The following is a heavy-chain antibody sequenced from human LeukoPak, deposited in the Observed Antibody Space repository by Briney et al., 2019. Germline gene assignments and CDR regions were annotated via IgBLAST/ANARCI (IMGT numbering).Heavy chain of an antibody. J-gene: IGHJ6*02. CDR2: IIPIFGTA. CDR1: GGTFSSYA. V-gene: IGHV1-69*13. D-gene: IGHD2-2*01. Sequence: SVKVSCKASGGTFSSYAISWVRQAPGQGLEWMGGIIPIFGTANYAQKFQGRVTITADESTSTAYMELSSLRSEDTAVYYCARAIVVVPAVRPYYYGMDVWGQGTTVTVSS. CDR3: ARAIVVVPAVRPYYYGMDV.